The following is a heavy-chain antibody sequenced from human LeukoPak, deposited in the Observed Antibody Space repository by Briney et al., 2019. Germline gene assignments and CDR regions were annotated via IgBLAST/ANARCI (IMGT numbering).Heavy chain of an antibody. Sequence: PGGSLSLTCAVYGGSFSSYYWSWIRQPPGKGLEWIGYIYYSGSTNYNPSLKSRVTISVDTSKNQFSLKLSSVTAADTAVYYCARSGYSYGFDYWGQGTLVTVSS. J-gene: IGHJ4*02. D-gene: IGHD5-18*01. CDR3: ARSGYSYGFDY. CDR2: IYYSGST. V-gene: IGHV4-59*08. CDR1: GGSFSSYY.